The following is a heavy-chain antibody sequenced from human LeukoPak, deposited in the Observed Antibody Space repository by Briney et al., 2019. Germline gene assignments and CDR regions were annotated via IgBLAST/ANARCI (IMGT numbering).Heavy chain of an antibody. CDR2: VYHSGET. Sequence: SETLSLTCRVSGGSISSTSYYWGWIRQPPGKGLEWIASVYHSGETFYNPSLESRVAISVDTSNNEVFLDLYSVTAADTAMYYCAETNTQDWFDPWGRGTLVTVSS. CDR1: GGSISSTSYY. V-gene: IGHV4-39*07. J-gene: IGHJ5*02. D-gene: IGHD2-8*01. CDR3: AETNTQDWFDP.